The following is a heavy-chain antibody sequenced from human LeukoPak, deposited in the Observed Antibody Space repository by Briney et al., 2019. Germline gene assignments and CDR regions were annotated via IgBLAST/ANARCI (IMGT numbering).Heavy chain of an antibody. V-gene: IGHV3-23*01. J-gene: IGHJ4*02. D-gene: IGHD4-17*01. CDR1: GFTFNNYA. CDR3: ARDYADYVGYFFFDY. CDR2: ISGGGETT. Sequence: GGSLRLSCAASGFTFNNYAVNWVRQAPGKGLEWVSSISGGGETTYYADSAKGRFTISRDNSQNTLYLQMNSLRAEDTAVYYCARDYADYVGYFFFDYWGQGTLVTVSS.